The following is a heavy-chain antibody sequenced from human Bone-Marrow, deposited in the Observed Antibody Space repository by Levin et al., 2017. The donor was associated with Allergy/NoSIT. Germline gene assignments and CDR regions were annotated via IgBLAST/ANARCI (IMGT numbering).Heavy chain of an antibody. CDR2: IIGSGSAT. Sequence: GESLKISCAASGFTSGYFAMSWVRQTPGKGLERVSSIIGSGSATYYADSVRGRFTISRDESKNTVYLQMNNLSADDTALYYCVKMEQQLVQGTFEHWGQGTIVTVSS. CDR1: GFTSGYFA. J-gene: IGHJ1*01. D-gene: IGHD6-13*01. V-gene: IGHV3-23*01. CDR3: VKMEQQLVQGTFEH.